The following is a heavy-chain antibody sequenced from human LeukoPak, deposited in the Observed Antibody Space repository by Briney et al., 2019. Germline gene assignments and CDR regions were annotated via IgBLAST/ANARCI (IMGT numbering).Heavy chain of an antibody. D-gene: IGHD2-2*01. CDR3: AKAREVPAARYFQH. CDR2: ISGSGGST. J-gene: IGHJ1*01. CDR1: GGSISGYY. Sequence: ETLSLTCTVSGGSISGYYWSWVRQAPGKGLEWVSAISGSGGSTYYADSVKGRFTISRDNSKNTLYLQMNSLRAEDTAVYYCAKAREVPAARYFQHWGQGTLVTVSS. V-gene: IGHV3-23*01.